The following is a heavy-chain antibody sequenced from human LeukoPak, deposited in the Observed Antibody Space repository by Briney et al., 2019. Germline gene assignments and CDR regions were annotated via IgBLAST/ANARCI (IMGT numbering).Heavy chain of an antibody. CDR3: AREVLAAAGTYDY. J-gene: IGHJ4*02. CDR2: ISYSGST. V-gene: IGHV4-59*01. CDR1: AGSISSFY. Sequence: SETLSLTSTVSAGSISSFYWSWIRQLPGKVLEWIGYISYSGSTNYNPSLRSRVTISVDTSKNQFSLKLSSVTAADTAVYYCAREVLAAAGTYDYWGQGTLVTVSS. D-gene: IGHD6-13*01.